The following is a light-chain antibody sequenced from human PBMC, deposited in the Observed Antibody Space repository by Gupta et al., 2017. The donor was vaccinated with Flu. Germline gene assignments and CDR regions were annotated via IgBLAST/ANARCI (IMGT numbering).Light chain of an antibody. Sequence: QFALTQPRPVSGSPGRSVTIPCTGTSSDVGGYNYVSWYQQHPGKAPKLIIYDVTERPSGVPDRFSGSKSGNTASLTISGLQAEDEADYYCCSFAGSYTLVFGGGTKLTVL. CDR2: DVT. CDR3: CSFAGSYTLV. V-gene: IGLV2-11*01. CDR1: SSDVGGYNY. J-gene: IGLJ2*01.